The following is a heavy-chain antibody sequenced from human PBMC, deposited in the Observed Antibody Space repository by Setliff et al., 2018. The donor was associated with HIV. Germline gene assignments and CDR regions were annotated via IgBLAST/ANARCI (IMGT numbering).Heavy chain of an antibody. D-gene: IGHD1-1*01. CDR3: ARGTTSITFDY. CDR1: GGSISSSSHY. CDR2: ISYSGST. V-gene: IGHV4-31*03. Sequence: PSETLSLTCTVSGGSISSSSHYWGWIRQPPGKGLEWIGYISYSGSTYYNPSLKSRLTMSIDTSKSHFSLNLNSVTAADTAVYYCARGTTSITFDYWSQGTLVTVSS. J-gene: IGHJ4*02.